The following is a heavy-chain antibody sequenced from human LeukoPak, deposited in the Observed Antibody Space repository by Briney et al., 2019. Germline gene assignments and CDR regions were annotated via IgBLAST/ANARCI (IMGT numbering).Heavy chain of an antibody. D-gene: IGHD3-10*01. Sequence: SETLSLTCTVSGGSISSSNYYWGWIRQPPGKGLEWIGSIYYSGSTYYNPSLKSRVTISVDTSKNQFSLELNSVTAADTAVYYCARFYYGSGSYYNWRDYYYGMDVWGQGTTVTVSS. CDR3: ARFYYGSGSYYNWRDYYYGMDV. J-gene: IGHJ6*02. CDR1: GGSISSSNYY. V-gene: IGHV4-39*01. CDR2: IYYSGST.